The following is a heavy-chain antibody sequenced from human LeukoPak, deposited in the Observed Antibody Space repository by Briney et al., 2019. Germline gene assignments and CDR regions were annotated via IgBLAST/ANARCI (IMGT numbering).Heavy chain of an antibody. CDR3: ARVSGAYSSSWYTSDY. Sequence: SETLSLTCTVPGGSISSYYWSWIRQPPGKGLEWIGYIYYSGSTNYNPSLKSRVTISVDKSKNQFSLKLSSVTAADTAVYYCARVSGAYSSSWYTSDYWGQGTLVTVSS. V-gene: IGHV4-59*12. D-gene: IGHD6-13*01. J-gene: IGHJ4*02. CDR1: GGSISSYY. CDR2: IYYSGST.